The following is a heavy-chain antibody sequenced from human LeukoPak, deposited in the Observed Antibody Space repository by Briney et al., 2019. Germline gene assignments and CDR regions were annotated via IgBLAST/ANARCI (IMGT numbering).Heavy chain of an antibody. CDR1: RFTFSNYW. V-gene: IGHV3-7*01. CDR2: IKQDGSEK. D-gene: IGHD6-13*01. Sequence: GGSLRLSCAASRFTFSNYWMTWVRQAPGKGLEWVANIKQDGSEKYYVDSVKGRFTISRDNAKNSLYLQMNSLRAEDTAVYYCARVPGSSSWYLLYYYYYYMDVWGKGTTVTVSS. CDR3: ARVPGSSSWYLLYYYYYYMDV. J-gene: IGHJ6*03.